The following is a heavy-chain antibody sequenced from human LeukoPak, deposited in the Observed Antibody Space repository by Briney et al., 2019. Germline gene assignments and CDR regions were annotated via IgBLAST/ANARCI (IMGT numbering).Heavy chain of an antibody. CDR2: ISSSSSYI. CDR1: GFTFSSYS. CDR3: ARDSGYSYGSPFDY. D-gene: IGHD5-18*01. V-gene: IGHV3-21*01. J-gene: IGHJ4*02. Sequence: PGGSLRLSCAASGFTFSSYSMNWVRQAPGKGLEWVSSISSSSSYIYYADSVKGRFTISRDNAKNSLYLQMNSLRAEDTAVYYCARDSGYSYGSPFDYWGQGTPVTVSS.